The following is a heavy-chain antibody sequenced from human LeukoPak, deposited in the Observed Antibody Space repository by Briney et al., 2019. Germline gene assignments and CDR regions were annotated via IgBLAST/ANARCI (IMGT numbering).Heavy chain of an antibody. CDR3: AGEVPGGGGLDY. V-gene: IGHV4-59*01. CDR1: GGSISSYY. CDR2: IYYSGST. J-gene: IGHJ4*02. D-gene: IGHD3-10*01. Sequence: SETLSLTCTVSGGSISSYYWSWIRQPPGKGLEWIGYIYYSGSTNYNPSLKSRVTISVDTSKNQFSLKLSSVTAADTAVYYCAGEVPGGGGLDYWGQGTLVTVSS.